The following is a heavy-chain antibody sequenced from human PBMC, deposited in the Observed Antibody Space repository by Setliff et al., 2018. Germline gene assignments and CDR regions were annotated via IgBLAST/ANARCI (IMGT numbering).Heavy chain of an antibody. D-gene: IGHD3-22*01. CDR2: INQDGGDR. CDR1: GFIFSDYW. J-gene: IGHJ4*02. Sequence: PGGSLRLSCIASGFIFSDYWMDWVRQAPGKGLEWVANINQDGGDRYYVDSVKGRFSISRDNAKNSLYLQMNSLRAEDTAVYYCAKYYSDNSGPRGAFDYWGQGTLVTVSS. V-gene: IGHV3-7*01. CDR3: AKYYSDNSGPRGAFDY.